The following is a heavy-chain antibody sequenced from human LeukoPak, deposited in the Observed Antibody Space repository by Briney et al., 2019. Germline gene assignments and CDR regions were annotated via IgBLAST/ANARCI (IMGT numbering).Heavy chain of an antibody. CDR1: GGPISTHY. J-gene: IGHJ6*04. CDR2: NDYSGST. Sequence: PSETLSLTCIVSGGPISTHYWSWSRQPPGKGLEWIGYNDYSGSTNYNPSLKSRVTISVDTSKNQFSLKLNSVTGSDTAGDYWARRANFPGTIHNDRRGKGTTVTVSS. CDR3: ARRANFPGTIHNDR. D-gene: IGHD3-10*01. V-gene: IGHV4-59*11.